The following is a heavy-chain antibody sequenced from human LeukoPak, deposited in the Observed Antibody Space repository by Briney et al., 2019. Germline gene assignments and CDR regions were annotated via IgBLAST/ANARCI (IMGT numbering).Heavy chain of an antibody. CDR1: GGSISSSSYY. CDR2: IYYSGST. J-gene: IGHJ1*01. Sequence: SETLSLTCTVSGGSISSSSYYWGWIRQPPGKGLEWIGSIYYSGSTYYNPSLKSRVTISVDTSKNRFSLKLSSVTAADTAVYYCARAYSSSSSDFQHWGQGTLITVSS. CDR3: ARAYSSSSSDFQH. V-gene: IGHV4-39*01. D-gene: IGHD6-6*01.